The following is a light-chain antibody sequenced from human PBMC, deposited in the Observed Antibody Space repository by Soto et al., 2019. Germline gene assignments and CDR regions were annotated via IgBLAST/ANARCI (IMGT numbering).Light chain of an antibody. J-gene: IGKJ1*01. Sequence: DIQMTQSPSTLSASIGDRVNITCRASQSISSWLAWYQQKPGLAPKLLIYRASRLESGVPSTFSASGSETEFTLTVTSLQPDDFATYYCQQYQKIPWTFGQGTKVEVK. CDR1: QSISSW. V-gene: IGKV1-5*03. CDR3: QQYQKIPWT. CDR2: RAS.